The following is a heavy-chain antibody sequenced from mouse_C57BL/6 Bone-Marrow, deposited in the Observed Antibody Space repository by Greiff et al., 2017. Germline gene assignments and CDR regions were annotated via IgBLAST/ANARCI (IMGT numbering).Heavy chain of an antibody. CDR2: ISSGGSYT. Sequence: EVHLVESGGDLVKPGGSLKLSCAASGFTFSSYGMSWVRQTPDKRLEWVATISSGGSYTYYPDSVKGRFTISRDNAKNTLYLQMSSLKSEDTAMYYCARHSYGSSYGYFDYWGQGTTLTVSS. J-gene: IGHJ2*01. V-gene: IGHV5-6*01. D-gene: IGHD1-1*01. CDR3: ARHSYGSSYGYFDY. CDR1: GFTFSSYG.